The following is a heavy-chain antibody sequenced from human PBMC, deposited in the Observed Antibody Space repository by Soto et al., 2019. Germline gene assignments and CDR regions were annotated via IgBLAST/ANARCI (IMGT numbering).Heavy chain of an antibody. V-gene: IGHV3-30*18. D-gene: IGHD2-15*01. J-gene: IGHJ3*02. CDR2: ISYDGSNK. CDR3: AKVPFDIVVVVAANDAFDI. CDR1: GFTFSSYG. Sequence: ESGGGVVQPGRSLRLSCAASGFTFSSYGMHWVRQAPGKGLEWVAVISYDGSNKYYADSVKGRFTISRDNSKNTLYLQMNSLRAEDTAVYYCAKVPFDIVVVVAANDAFDIWGQGTMVTVSS.